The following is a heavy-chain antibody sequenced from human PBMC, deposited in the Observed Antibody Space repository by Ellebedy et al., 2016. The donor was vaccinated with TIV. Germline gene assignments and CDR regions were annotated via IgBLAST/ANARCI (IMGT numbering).Heavy chain of an antibody. CDR2: ISGSSSYV. V-gene: IGHV3-21*01. Sequence: GESLKISCAASGFTFNLYTMSWVRQAPGKGLEWVSLISGSSSYVYYADSVKGRFTISRDNAKNSLYLQMDSLRAEDTAVYYCARDPGGGGNYGDNWFDPWGQGTLVTVSS. J-gene: IGHJ5*02. CDR1: GFTFNLYT. CDR3: ARDPGGGGNYGDNWFDP. D-gene: IGHD4-17*01.